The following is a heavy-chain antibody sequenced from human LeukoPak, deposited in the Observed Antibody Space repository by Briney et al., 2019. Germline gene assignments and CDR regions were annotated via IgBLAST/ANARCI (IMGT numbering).Heavy chain of an antibody. D-gene: IGHD6-13*01. Sequence: PSETLSLTCTVSGGSISSYYWSWIRQPPGKGLEWIGYIYYSGSTNHNPSLKSRVTISVDTSKNQFSLKLSSVTAADTAVYYCARRVAAAGSNWFDPWGQGTLVTVSS. V-gene: IGHV4-59*08. CDR1: GGSISSYY. CDR2: IYYSGST. J-gene: IGHJ5*02. CDR3: ARRVAAAGSNWFDP.